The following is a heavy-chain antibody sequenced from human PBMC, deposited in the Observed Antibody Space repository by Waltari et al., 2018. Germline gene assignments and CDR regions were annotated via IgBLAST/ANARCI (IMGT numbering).Heavy chain of an antibody. Sequence: QVQLQESGPGLVRPSETLSLTCTIPGGSISSHYWSWIRQSPGEGLQWIGYIHYTGSATYRPSLKSRVSLSIDSSKQSFSLRLSAVTAADTAKYFCARHAGASFDYWGPGKLVTVSS. CDR1: GGSISSHY. CDR3: ARHAGASFDY. J-gene: IGHJ4*02. CDR2: IHYTGSA. V-gene: IGHV4-59*08. D-gene: IGHD1-26*01.